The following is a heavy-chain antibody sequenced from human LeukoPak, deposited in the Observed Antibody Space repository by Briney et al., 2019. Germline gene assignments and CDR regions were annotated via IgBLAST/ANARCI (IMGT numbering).Heavy chain of an antibody. D-gene: IGHD6-19*01. CDR3: AKELKRSGWYVRVVRQNYFDY. Sequence: PGGSLRLSCAASGFTFSSYAMHWVRQAPGKGLEWAAVISYDGSNKYYADSVKGRFTISRDNSKNTLYLQMNSLRAEDTAVYYCAKELKRSGWYVRVVRQNYFDYWGQGTLVTVSS. CDR2: ISYDGSNK. CDR1: GFTFSSYA. V-gene: IGHV3-30-3*01. J-gene: IGHJ4*02.